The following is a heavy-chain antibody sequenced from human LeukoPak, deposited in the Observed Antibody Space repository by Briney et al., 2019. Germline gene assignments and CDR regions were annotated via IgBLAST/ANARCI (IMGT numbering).Heavy chain of an antibody. V-gene: IGHV1-2*02. CDR3: ARDRAKAVAGINGY. D-gene: IGHD6-19*01. J-gene: IGHJ4*02. CDR2: INPNSGGT. CDR1: GYTFTGYY. Sequence: ASVKVSCKASGYTFTGYYMHWVRQAPGQGLEWMGWINPNSGGTNYAQKFQGRVTMTRDTSIGTAYMELSRLRSDDTAVYYCARDRAKAVAGINGYWGQGTLVTVSS.